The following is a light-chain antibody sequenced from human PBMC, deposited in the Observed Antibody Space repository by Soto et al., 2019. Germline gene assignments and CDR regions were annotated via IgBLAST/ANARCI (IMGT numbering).Light chain of an antibody. CDR1: QDISNY. CDR2: AAS. Sequence: DIQMTQSPSSLSASVGDRVTITCRASQDISNYLAWYQQKPGKVPKLLIYAASTLQSGVPSRFSGSGSGTDFTLTISSLQPEDVATYCCQKYDSAPWTFGQGTKVEIK. CDR3: QKYDSAPWT. J-gene: IGKJ1*01. V-gene: IGKV1-27*01.